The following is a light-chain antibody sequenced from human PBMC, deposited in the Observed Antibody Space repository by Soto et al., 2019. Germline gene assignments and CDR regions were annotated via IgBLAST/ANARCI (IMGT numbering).Light chain of an antibody. CDR1: SSDVGGYNY. Sequence: SVLNRLPSGSGAPGQSGPISKTRTSSDVGGYNYVSWYQQHPGKAPKLMIYEVSKRPSGVPDRFSGSKSGNTASLTVSGLQAEDEADYYCISYAGSNLLYVFGTGTKVTVL. J-gene: IGLJ1*01. V-gene: IGLV2-8*01. CDR2: EVS. CDR3: ISYAGSNLLYV.